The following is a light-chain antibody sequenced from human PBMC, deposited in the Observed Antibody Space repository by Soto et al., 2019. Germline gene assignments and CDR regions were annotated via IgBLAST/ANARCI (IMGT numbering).Light chain of an antibody. CDR2: GAS. CDR1: QSVSSSY. CDR3: QQYGSSPLT. J-gene: IGKJ3*01. Sequence: EIVLTQSPGTLSLSPGERATLSYRASQSVSSSYLAWYQQKPGQAPRLLIYGASSRATGIPDRFSGSGSGTDSTLTISRLEPEDFAVYYCQQYGSSPLTFGPGTKVDIK. V-gene: IGKV3-20*01.